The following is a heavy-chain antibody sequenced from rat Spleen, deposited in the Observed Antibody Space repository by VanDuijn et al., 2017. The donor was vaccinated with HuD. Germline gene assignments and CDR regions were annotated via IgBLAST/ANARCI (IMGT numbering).Heavy chain of an antibody. CDR2: ISYSGST. CDR1: VYSITTNY. Sequence: EVQLQESGPGLVKPSQSLSLTCSVTVYSITTNYWGWIRKFPGNKMEWIGHISYSGSTSYNPSLKSRISIIRDTSKNQFFLQLNSVTTEDTATYYCASTYYGYTSFDYWGQGVMVTVSS. J-gene: IGHJ2*01. V-gene: IGHV3-1*01. D-gene: IGHD1-9*01. CDR3: ASTYYGYTSFDY.